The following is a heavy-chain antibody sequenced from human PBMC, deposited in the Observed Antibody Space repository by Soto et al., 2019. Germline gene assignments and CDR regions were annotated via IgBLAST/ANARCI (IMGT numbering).Heavy chain of an antibody. J-gene: IGHJ4*02. CDR2: ISYDGSNK. D-gene: IGHD5-18*01. CDR1: GFTFSSYG. Sequence: QPGGSLRLSCAASGFTFSSYGMHWVRQAPGKGLEWMAVISYDGSNKYYADSVKGRFTISRDNSKNTLYLQINSLRAEDTAVYYCARGDTTMVPNAFDYWGQGTLVTVSS. V-gene: IGHV3-30*03. CDR3: ARGDTTMVPNAFDY.